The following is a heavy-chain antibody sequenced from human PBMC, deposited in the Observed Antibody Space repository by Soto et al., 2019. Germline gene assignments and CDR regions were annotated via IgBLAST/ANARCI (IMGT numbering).Heavy chain of an antibody. CDR3: WRLEGLATNSYYFDY. J-gene: IGHJ4*02. D-gene: IGHD3-9*01. Sequence: SETLSLTCTVSGGSVSSSSYYWGWVRQPPGKGLEWIGSVYYSGSTYYNPSPESRVTISVDKSKNQFSLKLMSLSAADTAVYYCWRLEGLATNSYYFDYWGQGALVTVSS. CDR1: GGSVSSSSYY. CDR2: VYYSGST. V-gene: IGHV4-39*01.